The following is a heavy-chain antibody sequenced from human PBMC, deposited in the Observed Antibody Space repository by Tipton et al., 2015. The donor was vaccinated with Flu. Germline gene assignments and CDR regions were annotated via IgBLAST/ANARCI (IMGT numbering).Heavy chain of an antibody. V-gene: IGHV4-39*01. D-gene: IGHD2-15*01. Sequence: TLSLTCTDSGGSISSRSYSWGWVRQPPGKGLEWIGSMYYSGSTYYNPSLKNRVTISVDTSKNQFSLKLSSVTAADTAIYYCARIEGAFEAGHCVSTNCWIEYWGQGTLVTVSP. CDR3: ARIEGAFEAGHCVSTNCWIEY. CDR2: MYYSGST. J-gene: IGHJ4*02. CDR1: GGSISSRSYS.